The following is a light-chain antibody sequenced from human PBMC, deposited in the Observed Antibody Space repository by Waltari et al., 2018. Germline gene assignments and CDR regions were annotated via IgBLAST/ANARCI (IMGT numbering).Light chain of an antibody. CDR1: QSVRNN. J-gene: IGKJ1*01. CDR3: QQYNNWPPWT. V-gene: IGKV3-15*01. Sequence: EIVMTQSPDALSVSPGESATLSCRASQSVRNNLVWYQQKPGQAPRLLIYGASTRVTGIPARFSGSGSGTEFTLTISSLQSEDFAVYYCQQYNNWPPWTFGQGTKVEIK. CDR2: GAS.